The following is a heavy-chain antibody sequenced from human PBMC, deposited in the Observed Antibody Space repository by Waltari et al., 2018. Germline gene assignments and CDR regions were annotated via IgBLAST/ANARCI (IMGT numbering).Heavy chain of an antibody. V-gene: IGHV4-31*03. J-gene: IGHJ4*02. CDR1: GGSVSRGGYY. Sequence: QVQLQESGPGLVKPSRTLSLTCIVSGGSVSRGGYYWSWIRQHPGKGLEGVGYIYNTGSTDYNPSLTGRLTISVDTSKNQFSLKLSSVTFADTAVYYCARGDGASDPYFDYWGQGTLVTVSS. D-gene: IGHD1-26*01. CDR3: ARGDGASDPYFDY. CDR2: IYNTGST.